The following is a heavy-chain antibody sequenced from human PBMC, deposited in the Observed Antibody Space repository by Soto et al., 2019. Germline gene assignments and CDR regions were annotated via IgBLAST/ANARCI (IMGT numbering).Heavy chain of an antibody. CDR2: ISYDGSNK. D-gene: IGHD2-2*02. V-gene: IGHV3-30*18. CDR1: GFTFSSYG. J-gene: IGHJ6*02. Sequence: PGGSLRLSCAASGFTFSSYGMHWVRQAPGKGLEWVAVISYDGSNKYYADSVKGRFTISRDNSKNTLYLQMNSLRAEDTAVYYCAKDQLVYPEWYGMDVWGQGTTVTVSS. CDR3: AKDQLVYPEWYGMDV.